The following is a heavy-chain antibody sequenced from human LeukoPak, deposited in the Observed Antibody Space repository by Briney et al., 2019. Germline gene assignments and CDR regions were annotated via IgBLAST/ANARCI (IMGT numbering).Heavy chain of an antibody. J-gene: IGHJ6*02. V-gene: IGHV3-23*01. CDR1: RFSSGTIS. D-gene: IGHD3-3*01. CDR3: AKGQFNKFWSGYPGSDYGMDV. Sequence: PGESLRPACAGARFSSGTISTTCDRHPPGRLMEWVSAIIASGDSTDYADSVKGRFNISRDNSKNTLYLQMNSLRAEDTAIYYCAKGQFNKFWSGYPGSDYGMDVWGQGTTVTVSS. CDR2: IIASGDST.